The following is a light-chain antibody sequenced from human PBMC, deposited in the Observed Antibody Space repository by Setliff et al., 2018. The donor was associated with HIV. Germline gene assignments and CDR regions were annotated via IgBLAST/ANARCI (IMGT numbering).Light chain of an antibody. CDR2: QAT. CDR1: SSDVGRYDL. V-gene: IGLV2-23*01. Sequence: QSALTQPASVSGSPGQSITISCTGTSSDVGRYDLVSWYQQHPARAPKLIIYQATRRPSGVSNRFSGSKSGNVASLTISGLQAEDEADYYCCSNTGSNTFVFGTGTK. CDR3: CSNTGSNTFV. J-gene: IGLJ1*01.